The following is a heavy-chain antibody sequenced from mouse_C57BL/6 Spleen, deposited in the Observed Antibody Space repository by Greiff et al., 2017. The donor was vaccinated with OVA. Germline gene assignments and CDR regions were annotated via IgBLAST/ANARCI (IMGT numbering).Heavy chain of an antibody. CDR3: ARGDSSAYYAMDY. Sequence: QVQLQQSGAELVRPGASVKLSCKASGYTFTDYYINWVKQRPGQGLEWIARIYPGSGNTYYNEKFKGKATLTAEKSSSTAYMQLSSLTSEDSAVYFCARGDSSAYYAMDYWGQGTSVTVSS. CDR1: GYTFTDYY. D-gene: IGHD3-2*02. V-gene: IGHV1-76*01. CDR2: IYPGSGNT. J-gene: IGHJ4*01.